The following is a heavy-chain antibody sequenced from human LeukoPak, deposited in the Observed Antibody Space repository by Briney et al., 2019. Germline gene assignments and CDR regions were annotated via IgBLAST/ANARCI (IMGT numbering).Heavy chain of an antibody. CDR2: IYYSGST. CDR1: GGSISSSSYY. J-gene: IGHJ4*02. V-gene: IGHV4-39*01. CDR3: AGPGVPFDY. D-gene: IGHD3-10*01. Sequence: PSETLSLTCTVSGGSISSSSYYWDWIRQPPGKGLEWIGSIYYSGSTYYNPSLKSRVTISVDTSKNQFSLKLSSVTAADTAVYYCAGPGVPFDYWGQGTLVTVSS.